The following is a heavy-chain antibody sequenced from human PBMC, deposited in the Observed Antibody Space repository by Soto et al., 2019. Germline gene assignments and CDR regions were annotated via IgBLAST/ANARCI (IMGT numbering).Heavy chain of an antibody. CDR2: IYYSGST. CDR3: ARGRFLEWLFIDY. J-gene: IGHJ4*02. V-gene: IGHV4-59*01. CDR1: GGSISSYY. Sequence: SETLSLTCTVSGGSISSYYWSWIRQPPGKGLEWIGYIYYSGSTNYNPSLKSRVTMSVDTSKNQFSLKLSSVTAADTAVYYCARGRFLEWLFIDYWGQGTLVTVSS. D-gene: IGHD3-3*01.